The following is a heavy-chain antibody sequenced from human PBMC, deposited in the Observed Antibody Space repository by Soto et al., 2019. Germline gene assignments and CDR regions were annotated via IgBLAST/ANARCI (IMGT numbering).Heavy chain of an antibody. CDR2: IFSSGST. Sequence: SETLSLTCTVSGGSINTFYWSWVRQPAGKGLEWIGRIFSSGSTSFNPSLESRVAMSVDTSKNHFSLNLSSVTAADMAVYYCAREGSYSAYNFAHGVQLWSFDFWGQGALVTVS. J-gene: IGHJ4*02. CDR1: GGSINTFY. D-gene: IGHD5-12*01. V-gene: IGHV4-4*07. CDR3: AREGSYSAYNFAHGVQLWSFDF.